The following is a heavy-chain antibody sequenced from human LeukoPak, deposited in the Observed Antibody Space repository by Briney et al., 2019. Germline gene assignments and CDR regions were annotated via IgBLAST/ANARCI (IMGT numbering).Heavy chain of an antibody. CDR1: GFTFSTYA. Sequence: GGSLRLSCAASGFTFSTYAMTWVRQPPGQGLEWVSTFSGSGGSTYYADSVKGRFTISRDNSTNTLYLQMNSLRDEDTALYYCAKAGIGVVGYFDYWGQGTLVTVSS. CDR2: FSGSGGST. J-gene: IGHJ4*02. CDR3: AKAGIGVVGYFDY. D-gene: IGHD6-19*01. V-gene: IGHV3-23*01.